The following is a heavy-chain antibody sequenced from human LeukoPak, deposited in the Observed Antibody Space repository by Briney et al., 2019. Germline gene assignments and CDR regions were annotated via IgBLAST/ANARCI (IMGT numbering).Heavy chain of an antibody. CDR2: ISGSGGST. D-gene: IGHD3-22*01. CDR1: GFIFSSYA. V-gene: IGHV3-23*01. CDR3: ARLRGVVVEHMDV. J-gene: IGHJ6*03. Sequence: SGGSLRPSCAASGFIFSSYAMSWVRQAPGKGLEWVSAISGSGGSTYYADSVKGRFTISRDNAKNSLYLQMNSLRAEDTAAYYCARLRGVVVEHMDVWGKGTTVTVSS.